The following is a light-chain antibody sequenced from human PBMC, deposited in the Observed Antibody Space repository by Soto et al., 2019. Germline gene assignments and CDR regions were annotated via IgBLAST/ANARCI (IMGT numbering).Light chain of an antibody. CDR2: DST. J-gene: IGKJ5*01. V-gene: IGKV3-11*01. CDR1: QSIHTS. CDR3: QHRNVWPPIT. Sequence: VLTQSPATLSLSPEERATLSCRASQSIHTSLAWYQQKPGQPPRLVVYDSTLRANGVPDRFGGSRSGTEFTLTINYLEPEDFAVYYCQHRNVWPPITFGQGTRLEIK.